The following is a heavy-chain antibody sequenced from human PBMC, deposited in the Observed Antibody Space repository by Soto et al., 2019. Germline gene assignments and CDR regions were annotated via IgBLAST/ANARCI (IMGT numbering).Heavy chain of an antibody. Sequence: GGSLRVPCAASGFAFSSYGMHWVRQAPGKGLEWVAVISYDGSNKYYADSVKGRFTISRDNSKNTLYLQMNSLRAEDTVVFYCAKDPTQYGGRWYYFAYWGRGTLDPVSS. J-gene: IGHJ4*02. CDR2: ISYDGSNK. D-gene: IGHD6-13*01. CDR3: AKDPTQYGGRWYYFAY. V-gene: IGHV3-30*18. CDR1: GFAFSSYG.